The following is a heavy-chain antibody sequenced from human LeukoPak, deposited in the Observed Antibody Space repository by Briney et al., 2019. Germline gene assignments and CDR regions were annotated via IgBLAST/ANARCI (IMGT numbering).Heavy chain of an antibody. V-gene: IGHV3-30-3*01. CDR1: GFTFSQYA. Sequence: GGSLRLSCAASGFTFSQYAMHWVRQAPGKGLEWMAIISYDGSNIYYARSVRGRFTISRDNSKNTLYLQMNSLTADDPAVYYCARGGLTSSWFCYGVDVWGQGTTVTVSS. CDR3: ARGGLTSSWFCYGVDV. CDR2: ISYDGSNI. J-gene: IGHJ6*02. D-gene: IGHD6-19*01.